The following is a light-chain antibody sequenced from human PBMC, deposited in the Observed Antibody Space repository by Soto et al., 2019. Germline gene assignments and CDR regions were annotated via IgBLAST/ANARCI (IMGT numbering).Light chain of an antibody. CDR2: AAS. J-gene: IGKJ2*01. CDR3: LQDYNHPYT. V-gene: IGKV1-6*01. CDR1: QGIRND. Sequence: AVQMTQSPSSLSSSVGYIVTITCRSSQGIRNDLGWYQQKPGKAPKLLIFAASTLQSGVPSRFSGSGSGTDFTLTISSLQPEDFATYYCLQDYNHPYTFGQGTKVDIK.